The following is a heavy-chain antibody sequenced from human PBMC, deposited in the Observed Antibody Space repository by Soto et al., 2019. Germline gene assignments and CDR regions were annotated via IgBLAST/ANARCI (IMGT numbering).Heavy chain of an antibody. CDR1: GGSISSGGYY. J-gene: IGHJ3*02. Sequence: PSETLSLTCTVSGGSISSGGYYWSWIRQHPGKGLEWIGYIYYSGSTYYNPSLKSRVTISVDTSKNQFSLKLSSVTAADTAVYYCARGLISNCYLYDAFDIWGKGTMVTGSS. CDR3: ARGLISNCYLYDAFDI. D-gene: IGHD3-22*01. CDR2: IYYSGST. V-gene: IGHV4-31*03.